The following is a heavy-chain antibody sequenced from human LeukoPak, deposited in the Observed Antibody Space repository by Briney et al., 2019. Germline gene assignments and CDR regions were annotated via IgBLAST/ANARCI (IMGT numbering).Heavy chain of an antibody. D-gene: IGHD6-13*01. V-gene: IGHV4-59*01. CDR2: IYYSGST. CDR1: GGSISSYY. Sequence: SESLSLTCTVSGGSISSYYWSWIRQPPGKGLEWIGYIYYSGSTNYNPSLKSRVTISVDTSKNQFSLKLSSVTAADTAVYYCAALYSSSWYYFDYWGQGTLVTVSS. J-gene: IGHJ4*02. CDR3: AALYSSSWYYFDY.